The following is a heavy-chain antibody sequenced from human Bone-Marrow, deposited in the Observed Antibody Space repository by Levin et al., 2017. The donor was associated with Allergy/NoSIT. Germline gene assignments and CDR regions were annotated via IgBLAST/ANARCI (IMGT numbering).Heavy chain of an antibody. V-gene: IGHV4-59*08. CDR3: AARSFASGNYYLMDY. J-gene: IGHJ4*02. Sequence: SETLSLTCSVSGGSVGDFYWSWIRQPPGKGLEWIAYFYDSGSTNYNPSLKSRVTISVDTSDNQVSLKLTSVTVADTAVYFCAARSFASGNYYLMDYWGQGTQVTVSS. CDR2: FYDSGST. CDR1: GGSVGDFY. D-gene: IGHD1-26*01.